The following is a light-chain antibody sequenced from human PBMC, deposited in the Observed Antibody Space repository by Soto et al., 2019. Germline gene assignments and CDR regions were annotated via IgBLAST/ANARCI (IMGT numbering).Light chain of an antibody. CDR3: ISYTSSSTHV. J-gene: IGLJ1*01. Sequence: QSVLTQPASVSGSPGQSITISCTGTSSDVGAYNFVSWYQQHPGKLPKLMIFDVSRRPSGVSDRFSGSKSGNTASLTISGLQAEDEGDYYCISYTSSSTHVFGSGTKQTVL. CDR1: SSDVGAYNF. V-gene: IGLV2-14*03. CDR2: DVS.